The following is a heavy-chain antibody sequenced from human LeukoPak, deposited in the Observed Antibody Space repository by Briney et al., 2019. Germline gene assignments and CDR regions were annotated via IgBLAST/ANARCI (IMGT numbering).Heavy chain of an antibody. V-gene: IGHV3-48*03. D-gene: IGHD3-3*01. J-gene: IGHJ4*02. CDR1: GFTFSSYE. CDR2: ISSSGSTI. CDR3: ARDRGGVVITHFDY. Sequence: PGGSLRLSCAVSGFTFSSYEMNWVRQAPGKGLEWVSYISSSGSTIYYADSVKGRFTISRDNAKNSLYLQMNSLRAEDTAVYYCARDRGGVVITHFDYWGQGTLVTVSS.